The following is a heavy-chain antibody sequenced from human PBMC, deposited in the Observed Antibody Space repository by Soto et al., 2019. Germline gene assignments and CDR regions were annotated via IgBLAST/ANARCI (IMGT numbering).Heavy chain of an antibody. Sequence: LGESLKISCKGSGYSFTSYWISWVRQMPGKGLEWMGRIAPSDSYTNYSPSFQGHVTISADKSISTAYLQWSSLKASDTAMYYCARRQRLYSGYDHNYYYYGMDVWGQGTTVTVSS. J-gene: IGHJ6*02. V-gene: IGHV5-10-1*01. CDR3: ARRQRLYSGYDHNYYYYGMDV. D-gene: IGHD5-12*01. CDR2: IAPSDSYT. CDR1: GYSFTSYW.